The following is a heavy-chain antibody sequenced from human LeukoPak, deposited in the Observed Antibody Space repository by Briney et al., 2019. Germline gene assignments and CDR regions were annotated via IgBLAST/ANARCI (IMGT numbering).Heavy chain of an antibody. J-gene: IGHJ6*02. CDR3: ARVGGDYDILTGYYYYYGTDV. V-gene: IGHV1-46*01. CDR2: INPSGGST. CDR1: GYTFTSYY. Sequence: ASVKVSCKASGYTFTSYYLPWVRQAPGQGLEWMGIINPSGGSTSYAQKFQGRVTMTRDKSTSTVYMELSSLRSEDTAVYYCARVGGDYDILTGYYYYYGTDVWGQGTTVTVSS. D-gene: IGHD3-9*01.